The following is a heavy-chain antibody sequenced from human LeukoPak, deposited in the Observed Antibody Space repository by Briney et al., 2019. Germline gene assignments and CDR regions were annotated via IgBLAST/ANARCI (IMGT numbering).Heavy chain of an antibody. V-gene: IGHV3-30*03. CDR2: ISYDGSNK. J-gene: IGHJ6*04. D-gene: IGHD5-18*01. CDR3: SANLYVDTAMVVSYYGMDV. CDR1: GFTFSSYA. Sequence: GGSLRLSCAASGFTFSSYAMHWVRQAPGKGLEWVAVISYDGSNKYYADSVKGRFTISRDNSKNTLYLQMNSLRAEDTAVYYCSANLYVDTAMVVSYYGMDVWGKGTTVTVSS.